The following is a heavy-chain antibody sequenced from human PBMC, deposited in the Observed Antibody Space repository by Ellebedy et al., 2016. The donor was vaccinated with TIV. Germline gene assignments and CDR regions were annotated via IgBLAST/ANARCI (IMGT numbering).Heavy chain of an antibody. CDR2: IYYTGDT. CDR3: TRVKLGDRADYRLDY. CDR1: GDSFSSDTSY. J-gene: IGHJ4*02. D-gene: IGHD4/OR15-4a*01. Sequence: SETLSLXXTVSGDSFSSDTSYWSWIRQSAGKGLEWIGYIYYTGDTYYNPSLKSRVTMSVDTSKNQFSLKVSSVTAADTAVYYCTRVKLGDRADYRLDYWGQGTQVTVSS. V-gene: IGHV4-61*01.